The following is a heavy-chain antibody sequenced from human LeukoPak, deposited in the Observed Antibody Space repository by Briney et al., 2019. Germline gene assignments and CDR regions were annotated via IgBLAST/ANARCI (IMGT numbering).Heavy chain of an antibody. D-gene: IGHD6-13*01. V-gene: IGHV4-34*01. J-gene: IGHJ4*02. CDR2: INHSGST. Sequence: PSETLSLTCAVYGGSFSGYYWSWIRQPPGKGLEWTGEINHSGSTNYNPSLKSRVTISVDTSKNQFSLKLSSVTAADTAVYYCAREYGYSSSWYPLDWGQGTLVTVSS. CDR3: AREYGYSSSWYPLD. CDR1: GGSFSGYY.